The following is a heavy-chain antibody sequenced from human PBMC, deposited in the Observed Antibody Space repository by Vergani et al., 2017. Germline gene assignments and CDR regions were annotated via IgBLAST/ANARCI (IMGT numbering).Heavy chain of an antibody. CDR3: ARGDSDYYYYYMDV. V-gene: IGHV4-59*08. J-gene: IGHJ6*03. Sequence: QVQLQESGPGLVKPSETLSLTCTVSGGSISSYYWSWIRQPPGKGLEWIGYIYYSGSTNYNPSLKSRVTMSVDTSKNQFSLKLSSVTAADTAVYYCARGDSDYYYYYMDVWGKGP. CDR1: GGSISSYY. CDR2: IYYSGST. D-gene: IGHD2-15*01.